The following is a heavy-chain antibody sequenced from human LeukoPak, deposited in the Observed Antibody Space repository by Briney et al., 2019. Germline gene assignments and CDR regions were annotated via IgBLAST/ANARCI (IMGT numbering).Heavy chain of an antibody. CDR2: ISWNSGSI. D-gene: IGHD2-2*02. CDR1: GFTFSSNA. V-gene: IGHV3-9*01. J-gene: IGHJ3*02. CDR3: AKGLVVPAAIHQDAFDI. Sequence: GGSLRLSCSASGFTFSSNAMSWVRQAPGKGLEWVSGISWNSGSIGYADSVKGRFTISRDNAKNSLYLQMNSLRAEDTALYYCAKGLVVPAAIHQDAFDIWGQGTMVTVSS.